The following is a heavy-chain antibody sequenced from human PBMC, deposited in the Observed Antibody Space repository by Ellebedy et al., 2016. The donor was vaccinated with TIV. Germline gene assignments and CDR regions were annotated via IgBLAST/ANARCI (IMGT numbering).Heavy chain of an antibody. CDR3: ARIRFLEWSAAADY. CDR1: GFTFSSYW. J-gene: IGHJ4*02. Sequence: GESLKISCAASGFTFSSYWMHWVRQAPGKGLVWVSRINSDGSSTSYADSVKGRFTISRDNSKNTLYLQMNSLRAEDTAVYYCARIRFLEWSAAADYWGQGTLVTVSS. CDR2: INSDGSST. V-gene: IGHV3-74*01. D-gene: IGHD3-3*01.